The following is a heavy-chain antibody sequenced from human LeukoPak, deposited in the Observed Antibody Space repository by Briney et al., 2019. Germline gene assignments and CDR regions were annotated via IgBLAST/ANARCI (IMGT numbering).Heavy chain of an antibody. J-gene: IGHJ5*02. CDR3: ATYRQVLLPFEP. CDR1: GFTFSTFA. V-gene: IGHV3-23*01. CDR2: IFPSGGEI. D-gene: IGHD2-8*02. Sequence: GGSLRLSCAASGFTFSTFAMIWVRQPPGKGLEWVSSIFPSGGEIHYADSVRGRFTISRDNSKSTLSLQMNSLRAEDTAIYYCATYRQVLLPFEPWGQGTLVTVSS.